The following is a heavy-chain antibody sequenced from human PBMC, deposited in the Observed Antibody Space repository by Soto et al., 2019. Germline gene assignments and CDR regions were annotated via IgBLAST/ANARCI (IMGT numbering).Heavy chain of an antibody. Sequence: GASVKVSCKASGYTFTSYDINWVRQATGQGLEWMGWMNPNSGNTGYAQKFQGRVTMTRNTSISTAYMELSSLRSEDTAVYYCARVHYDFWSGYFNYYYYMDVWGKGTTVTV. CDR3: ARVHYDFWSGYFNYYYYMDV. V-gene: IGHV1-8*01. CDR2: MNPNSGNT. CDR1: GYTFTSYD. D-gene: IGHD3-3*01. J-gene: IGHJ6*03.